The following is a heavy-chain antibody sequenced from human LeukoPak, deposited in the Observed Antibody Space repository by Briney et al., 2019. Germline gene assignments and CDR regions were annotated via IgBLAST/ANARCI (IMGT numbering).Heavy chain of an antibody. V-gene: IGHV1-69*06. CDR2: IIPIFGTA. J-gene: IGHJ3*02. D-gene: IGHD3-9*01. Sequence: SVKVSCKASGGTFSSYAISWVRQAPGQGLEWMGGIIPIFGTANYAQKFQGRVTITADKSTSTAYMELSSLGSEDTAVYYCAREDYDILTGYPRPFDIWGQGTMVTVSS. CDR3: AREDYDILTGYPRPFDI. CDR1: GGTFSSYA.